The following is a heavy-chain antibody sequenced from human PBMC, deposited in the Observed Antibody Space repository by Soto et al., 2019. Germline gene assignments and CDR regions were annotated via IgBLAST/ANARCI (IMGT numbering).Heavy chain of an antibody. J-gene: IGHJ4*02. CDR2: IYYSGST. CDR1: GGSISSSSYY. V-gene: IGHV4-39*01. CDR3: ARQWYSSGPNFVY. Sequence: SETLSLTCTVSGGSISSSSYYWGWIRQPPGKGLEWIGSIYYSGSTYYNPSLKSRVTISVDTSKNQFSLKLSSVTAADTAVYYCARQWYSSGPNFVYWGQGTLVTVSS. D-gene: IGHD6-19*01.